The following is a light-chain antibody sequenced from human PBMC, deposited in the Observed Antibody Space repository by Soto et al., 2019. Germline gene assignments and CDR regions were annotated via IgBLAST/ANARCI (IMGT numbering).Light chain of an antibody. V-gene: IGKV3-15*01. J-gene: IGKJ1*01. CDR2: GAS. CDR1: QSVSSN. Sequence: EIVMTQSPATLSVSPGERATLSCRASQSVSSNLAWYQQKPGQAPRLLIYGASTRATGIPARFSGSGSGTDFTLPISSLQSEDFAVYYCQQYNNWPLTFGQGTKVEIK. CDR3: QQYNNWPLT.